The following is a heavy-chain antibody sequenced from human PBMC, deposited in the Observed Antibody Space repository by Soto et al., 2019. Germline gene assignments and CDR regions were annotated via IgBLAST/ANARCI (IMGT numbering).Heavy chain of an antibody. J-gene: IGHJ3*02. CDR1: GFTFSSYG. D-gene: IGHD4-17*01. Sequence: QVQLVESGGGVVQPGRSLRLSCAASGFTFSSYGMHWVRQAPGKGLEWVAVIWYDGSNKYYADSVKGRFTISRDNSKNTLYLQMNSLSAEDTAVYYCARSLNYGLGDAFDIWGQGTMVTVSS. V-gene: IGHV3-33*01. CDR2: IWYDGSNK. CDR3: ARSLNYGLGDAFDI.